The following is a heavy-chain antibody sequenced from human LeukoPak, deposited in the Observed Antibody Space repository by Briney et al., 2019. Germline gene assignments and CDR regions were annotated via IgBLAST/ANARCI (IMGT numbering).Heavy chain of an antibody. CDR1: GFTFSSYA. V-gene: IGHV3-23*01. CDR3: ANPWSTYYYDSSGYYHDY. J-gene: IGHJ4*02. Sequence: PGGSLRLSCAASGFTFSSYAMSWVRQAPGKGLEWVSAISGSGGSTYYADSVKGRFTIFRDNSKNTLYLQMNSLRAEDTAVYYCANPWSTYYYDSSGYYHDYWGQGTLVTVSS. CDR2: ISGSGGST. D-gene: IGHD3-22*01.